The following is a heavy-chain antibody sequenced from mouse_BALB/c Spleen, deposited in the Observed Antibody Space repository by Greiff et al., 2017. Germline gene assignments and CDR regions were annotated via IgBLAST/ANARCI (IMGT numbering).Heavy chain of an antibody. Sequence: QVQLKQPGAELVRPGASVKLSCKASGYTFTSYWINWVKQRPGQGLEWIGNIYPSDSYTNYNQKFKDKATLTVDKSSSTAYMQLSSPTSEDSAVYYCTRYGSYGGFDYWGQGTTLTVSS. CDR2: IYPSDSYT. CDR3: TRYGSYGGFDY. CDR1: GYTFTSYW. J-gene: IGHJ2*01. V-gene: IGHV1-69*02. D-gene: IGHD1-1*02.